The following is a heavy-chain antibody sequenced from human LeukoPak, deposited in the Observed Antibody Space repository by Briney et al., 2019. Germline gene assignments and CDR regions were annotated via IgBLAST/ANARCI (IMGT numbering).Heavy chain of an antibody. CDR2: IYTSGST. CDR3: ARGVSVVVPAAIRDYYYYYMDV. CDR1: GGSISSYY. J-gene: IGHJ6*03. D-gene: IGHD2-2*02. Sequence: SETLSLTCTVSGGSISSYYWSWIRQPAGKGLEWIGRIYTSGSTNYNPSLKSRVTMSVDTSKNQFSLKLSSVTAADTAVYYCARGVSVVVPAAIRDYYYYYMDVWGKGTTVTVSS. V-gene: IGHV4-4*07.